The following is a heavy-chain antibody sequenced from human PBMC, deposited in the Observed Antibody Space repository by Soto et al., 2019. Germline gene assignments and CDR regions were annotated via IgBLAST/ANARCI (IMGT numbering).Heavy chain of an antibody. CDR1: GGSINSYY. CDR3: ARATRGIVVPAAFYFDY. Sequence: SETLSLTCTVSGGSINSYYWSWIRQPPGKGLEWIGYIYYSGSTNYNPSLKSRVTISVDTSKNQFSLKLSSVTAADTAVYYCARATRGIVVPAAFYFDYWGQGTLVTV. CDR2: IYYSGST. D-gene: IGHD2-2*01. V-gene: IGHV4-59*01. J-gene: IGHJ4*02.